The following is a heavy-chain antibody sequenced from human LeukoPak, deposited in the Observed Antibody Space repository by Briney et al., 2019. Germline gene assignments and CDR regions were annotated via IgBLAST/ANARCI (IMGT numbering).Heavy chain of an antibody. CDR2: INPSGGST. J-gene: IGHJ4*02. V-gene: IGHV1-46*01. D-gene: IGHD4-17*01. Sequence: ASVKVSCKASGYTFTSYYMHWVRQAPGQGLEWMGIINPSGGSTSYAQKFQGRVTMTRDTSTGTVYMELSSLRSEDTAVYYCASSTYGDSYFDYWGQGTLVTVSS. CDR1: GYTFTSYY. CDR3: ASSTYGDSYFDY.